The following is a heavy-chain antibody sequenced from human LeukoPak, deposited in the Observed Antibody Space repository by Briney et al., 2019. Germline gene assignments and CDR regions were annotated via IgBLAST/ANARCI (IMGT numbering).Heavy chain of an antibody. J-gene: IGHJ6*02. CDR1: GYTFTSYD. CDR3: ARWGPRAYYYGMDV. CDR2: MNPNSGNT. Sequence: GASVKVSRKASGYTFTSYDINWVRQATGQGLEWMGWMNPNSGNTGYAQKFQGRVTMTRNTSISTAYMELSSLRSEDTAVYYCARWGPRAYYYGMDVWGQGTTVTVSS. D-gene: IGHD3-16*01. V-gene: IGHV1-8*01.